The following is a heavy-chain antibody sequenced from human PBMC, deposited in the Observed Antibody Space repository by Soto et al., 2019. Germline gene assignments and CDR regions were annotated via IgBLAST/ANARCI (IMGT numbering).Heavy chain of an antibody. J-gene: IGHJ1*01. V-gene: IGHV3-30*18. Sequence: QVQLVESGGGVVQPGRSLRLSCAASGFTFNTYGMHWVRQAPGKGLEWVAIISYDGSKTNYADSVKGRFTVSRDNSQNTLYLQMNSLRAEDTAVYYCAKDRQGYCISSSCYYFHWGQGTLVTVSS. CDR1: GFTFNTYG. D-gene: IGHD2-2*01. CDR2: ISYDGSKT. CDR3: AKDRQGYCISSSCYYFH.